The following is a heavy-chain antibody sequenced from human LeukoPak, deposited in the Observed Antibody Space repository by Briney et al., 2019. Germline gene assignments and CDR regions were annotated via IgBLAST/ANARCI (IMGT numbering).Heavy chain of an antibody. CDR1: GGTFSSYA. D-gene: IGHD1-26*01. Sequence: ASVKVSCKASGGTFSSYAISCVRQAPGQGLEWMGGIIPIFGTANYAQKFQGRVTITADKSTSTAYMELSSLRSEDTAVYYCARVYRPGGFDYWGQGTLVTVSS. CDR2: IIPIFGTA. CDR3: ARVYRPGGFDY. J-gene: IGHJ4*02. V-gene: IGHV1-69*06.